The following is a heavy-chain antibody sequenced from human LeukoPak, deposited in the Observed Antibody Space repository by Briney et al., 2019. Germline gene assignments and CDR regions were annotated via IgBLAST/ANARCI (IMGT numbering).Heavy chain of an antibody. CDR1: GYTLTELF. D-gene: IGHD2-2*01. CDR2: FDPEDGET. CDR3: ATEGWGYCSSTSCAHDAFDI. J-gene: IGHJ3*02. Sequence: GASVKVSCKVSGYTLTELFMHWVRQAPGKGLEWMGGFDPEDGETIYAQKFQGRVTMTEDTSTDTAYMELSSLRSEDTAVYYCATEGWGYCSSTSCAHDAFDIWGQGTMVTVSS. V-gene: IGHV1-24*01.